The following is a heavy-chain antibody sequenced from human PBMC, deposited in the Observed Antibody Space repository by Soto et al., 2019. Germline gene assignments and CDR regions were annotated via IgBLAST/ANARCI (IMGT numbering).Heavy chain of an antibody. CDR1: GFTFSSYA. CDR2: ISGSGSST. J-gene: IGHJ4*02. D-gene: IGHD2-2*01. CDR3: AKDVVGSGAYDLPFDY. V-gene: IGHV3-23*01. Sequence: EVQLLESGGGLVQPGGSLRLSCAASGFTFSSYAMSWVRQAPGKGLEWVSAISGSGSSTYYADAVKGRFTISRDNSRNTLYLKMNSLRAEDTAVYYCAKDVVGSGAYDLPFDYWGQGTLVTVAS.